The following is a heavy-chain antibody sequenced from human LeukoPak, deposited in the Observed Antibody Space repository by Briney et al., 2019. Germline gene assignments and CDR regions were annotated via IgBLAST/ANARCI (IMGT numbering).Heavy chain of an antibody. CDR3: ARQRQRPYYFDY. Sequence: ASVKVSCKASGHTFTGYYMHWVRQAPGQGLEWMGWINPNSGGTNYAQKFQGRVTMTRDTSISTAYMELSRLRSDDTAVYYCARQRQRPYYFDYWGQGTLVTVSS. CDR1: GHTFTGYY. V-gene: IGHV1-2*02. CDR2: INPNSGGT. J-gene: IGHJ4*02.